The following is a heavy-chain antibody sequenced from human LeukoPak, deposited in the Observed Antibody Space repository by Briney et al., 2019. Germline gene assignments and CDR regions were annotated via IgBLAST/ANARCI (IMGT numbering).Heavy chain of an antibody. D-gene: IGHD3-10*01. Sequence: TSQTLSLTCTVSGGSISSGSYYWSWIWQPAGKGLEWIGRIYTSGSTNYNPSLKSRVTISVDTSKNQFSLKLSSVTAADTAVYYCARVGRSEYFQHWGQGTLVTVSS. CDR2: IYTSGST. J-gene: IGHJ1*01. CDR3: ARVGRSEYFQH. CDR1: GGSISSGSYY. V-gene: IGHV4-61*02.